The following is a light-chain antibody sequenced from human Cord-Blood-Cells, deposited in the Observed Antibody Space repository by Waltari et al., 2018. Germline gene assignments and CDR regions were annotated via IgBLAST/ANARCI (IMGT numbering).Light chain of an antibody. Sequence: EIVMTQSPATLSVSPGERATLSCRASQSVSSNLAWYQQKPGQAPRLLIDGASTRATGSPARFSGSGSGTEFTLTISSLQSEDFAVYYCQQYNNWPPWTFGQGTEVEIK. CDR3: QQYNNWPPWT. CDR1: QSVSSN. CDR2: GAS. V-gene: IGKV3-15*01. J-gene: IGKJ1*01.